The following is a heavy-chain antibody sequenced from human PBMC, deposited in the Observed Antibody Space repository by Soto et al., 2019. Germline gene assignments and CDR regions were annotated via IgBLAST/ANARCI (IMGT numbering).Heavy chain of an antibody. V-gene: IGHV1-69*04. CDR2: IIPILGIA. CDR1: GGTFSSYT. CDR3: ARDGSPPTVTTDDAFDI. Sequence: GASVKVSCKASGGTFSSYTISWVRQAPGQGLGWMGRIIPILGIANYAQKFQGRVTITADKSTSTAYMELSSLRSEDTAVYYCARDGSPPTVTTDDAFDIWGQGTMVTVSS. J-gene: IGHJ3*02. D-gene: IGHD4-17*01.